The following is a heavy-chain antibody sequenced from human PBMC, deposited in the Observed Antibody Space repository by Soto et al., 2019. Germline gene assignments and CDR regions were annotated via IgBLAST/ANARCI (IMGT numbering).Heavy chain of an antibody. J-gene: IGHJ4*02. CDR2: ISSSGSTI. V-gene: IGHV3-11*01. CDR3: ARDFPLLITGTTVGFDY. Sequence: GGSLRLSCAASGFTFSDYYMSWIRQAPGKGLEWVSYISSSGSTIYYADSVKGRFTISRDNAKNSLYLQMNSLRAEDTAVYYCARDFPLLITGTTVGFDYWGQGTLVTVSS. CDR1: GFTFSDYY. D-gene: IGHD1-20*01.